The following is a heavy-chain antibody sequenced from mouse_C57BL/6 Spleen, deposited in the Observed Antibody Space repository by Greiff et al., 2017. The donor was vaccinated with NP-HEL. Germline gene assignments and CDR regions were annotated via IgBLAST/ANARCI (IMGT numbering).Heavy chain of an antibody. J-gene: IGHJ2*01. Sequence: DVQLQESGPGLVKPSQSLSLTCSVTGYSITSGYYWNWIRQFPGNKLEWMGYISYDGSNNYNPSLKNRISITRDTSKNQFFLKLNSVTTEDTATYYCARGGSYYYGSSNLYFDYWGQGTTLTVSS. D-gene: IGHD1-1*01. CDR2: ISYDGSN. CDR3: ARGGSYYYGSSNLYFDY. CDR1: GYSITSGYY. V-gene: IGHV3-6*01.